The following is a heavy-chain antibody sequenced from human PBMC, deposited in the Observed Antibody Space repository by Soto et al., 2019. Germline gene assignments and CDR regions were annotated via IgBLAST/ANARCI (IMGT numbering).Heavy chain of an antibody. V-gene: IGHV4-34*01. CDR1: GGSFRGYY. J-gene: IGHJ6*02. CDR2: INHRGSA. Sequence: SETLSLTCAVYGGSFRGYYWSRIRQPPGKGLEWIGEINHRGSANYNPSVKSRVTISVDTSKNQFSLKLNSVTAADTAMYYCARGSRVKIPAATGRDYYYHGLDVWAQGTAVT. CDR3: ARGSRVKIPAATGRDYYYHGLDV. D-gene: IGHD1-26*01.